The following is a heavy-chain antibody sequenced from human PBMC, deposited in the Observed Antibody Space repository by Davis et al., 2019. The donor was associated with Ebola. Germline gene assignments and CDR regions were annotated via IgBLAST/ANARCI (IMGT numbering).Heavy chain of an antibody. J-gene: IGHJ4*02. V-gene: IGHV1-69*04. D-gene: IGHD5-12*01. CDR2: IIPILGIA. CDR1: GGTFSRYT. Sequence: SVKVSCKASGGTFSRYTFTWVRQAPGQGLEWMGRIIPILGIANYAQKFQGRVTITADKSTSTAYMELSSLRSEDTAVYYCAREVGYSGYDSRDYWGQGTLVTVSS. CDR3: AREVGYSGYDSRDY.